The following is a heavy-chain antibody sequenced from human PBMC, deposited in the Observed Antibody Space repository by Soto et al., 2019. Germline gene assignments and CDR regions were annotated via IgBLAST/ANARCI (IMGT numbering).Heavy chain of an antibody. D-gene: IGHD3-10*01. J-gene: IGHJ4*02. CDR1: GGSISSGDYY. V-gene: IGHV4-30-4*01. Sequence: QVQLQESGPGLVKPSQTLSLTCTVSGGSISSGDYYWSWIRQPPGKGPEWIGYIYYSGSTYYNPSLKSRVTISVDTSKNQFSLKLSSVTAADTAVYYCARAANGMVRGVPFDYWGQGTLLTVSS. CDR3: ARAANGMVRGVPFDY. CDR2: IYYSGST.